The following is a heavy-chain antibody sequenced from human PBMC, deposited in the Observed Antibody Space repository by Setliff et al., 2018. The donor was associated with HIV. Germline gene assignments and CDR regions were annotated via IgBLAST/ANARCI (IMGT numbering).Heavy chain of an antibody. V-gene: IGHV3-7*01. J-gene: IGHJ6*02. D-gene: IGHD2-2*01. CDR2: IKQDGSEK. CDR1: GFTFSSYS. Sequence: PGGSLRLSCAASGFTFSSYSVNWVRQAPGKGLEWVANIKQDGSEKYYVDSVRGRFTISRDNAKNSLYLQMNSLRAEDTAVYYCVRDGGSTSWNFLYYYGMDVWGQGTTVTVSS. CDR3: VRDGGSTSWNFLYYYGMDV.